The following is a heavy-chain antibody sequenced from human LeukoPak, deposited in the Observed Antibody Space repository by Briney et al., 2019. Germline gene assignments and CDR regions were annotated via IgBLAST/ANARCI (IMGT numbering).Heavy chain of an antibody. CDR3: ARRILYYYYMDV. D-gene: IGHD2/OR15-2a*01. CDR2: INHSGST. CDR1: GGSFSGYY. Sequence: SETLSLTCAVYGGSFSGYYWSWIRQPPGKGLEWIGEINHSGSTNYNPSLKSRVTISVDTSKNQFSLKLSSVTAADTAVYYCARRILYYYYMDVWGKGTTVTVSS. J-gene: IGHJ6*03. V-gene: IGHV4-34*01.